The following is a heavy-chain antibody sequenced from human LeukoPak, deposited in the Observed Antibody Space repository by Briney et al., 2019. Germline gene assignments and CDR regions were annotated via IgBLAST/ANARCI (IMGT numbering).Heavy chain of an antibody. CDR3: ARGSDYYDSSGYSLFLNY. V-gene: IGHV3-48*03. Sequence: GGSLRLSCAASGFTFSSYEMNWVRQAPGKGLEWVSYISSSGSTIYYADSVKGRFTISRDNAKNSLYLQMNSLRAEDTAVYYCARGSDYYDSSGYSLFLNYWGQGTPVTVSS. J-gene: IGHJ4*02. CDR2: ISSSGSTI. CDR1: GFTFSSYE. D-gene: IGHD3-22*01.